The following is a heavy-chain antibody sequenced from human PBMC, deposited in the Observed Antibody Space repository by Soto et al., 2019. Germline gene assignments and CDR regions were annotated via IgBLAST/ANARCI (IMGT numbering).Heavy chain of an antibody. J-gene: IGHJ6*02. V-gene: IGHV4-30-4*01. Sequence: LSLTCTVSGGSISSGDYYWSWIRQPPGKGLEWIGYIYYSGSTYYNPSLKSRVTISVDTSKNQFSLKLSSVTAADTAVYYCARDRRRCSGGSCYPRAYYYGMDVWGQGTTVTVSS. CDR2: IYYSGST. CDR1: GGSISSGDYY. CDR3: ARDRRRCSGGSCYPRAYYYGMDV. D-gene: IGHD2-15*01.